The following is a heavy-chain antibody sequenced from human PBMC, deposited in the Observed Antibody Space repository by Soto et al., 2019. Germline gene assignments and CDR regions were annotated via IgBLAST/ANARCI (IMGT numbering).Heavy chain of an antibody. D-gene: IGHD3-10*01. J-gene: IGHJ5*02. CDR3: VRELVVRGVPKWFDP. CDR1: GYSFTSYA. V-gene: IGHV1-3*01. Sequence: GASVKVSSKASGYSFTSYAIHWLRQAPGQRLEWMGWINCGNGNAKYSQKFQGKVTTYRDTSATTAYLELSDLRTEDTALYYCVRELVVRGVPKWFDPRGQGTLVTVSS. CDR2: INCGNGNA.